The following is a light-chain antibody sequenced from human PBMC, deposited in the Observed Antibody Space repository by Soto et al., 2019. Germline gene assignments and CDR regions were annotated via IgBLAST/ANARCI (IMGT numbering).Light chain of an antibody. CDR2: EVT. Sequence: QSVLAQPASVSGSPGQSITISCAGTNRDVGGYNYVSWYQQYPGKAPKLIIYEVTYRPSGVSNRFSGSKSGNTASLTISGLLAEDEADYYCSSYSSSSALDVIFGGGTKVTVL. CDR1: NRDVGGYNY. CDR3: SSYSSSSALDVI. J-gene: IGLJ2*01. V-gene: IGLV2-14*01.